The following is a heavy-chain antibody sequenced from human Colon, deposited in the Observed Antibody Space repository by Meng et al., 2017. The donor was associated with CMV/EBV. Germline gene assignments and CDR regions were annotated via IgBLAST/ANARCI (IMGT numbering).Heavy chain of an antibody. V-gene: IGHV4-39*01. J-gene: IGHJ4*02. Sequence: GSLRLSCTVSGGSINNSSHFWGWIRQPPTKGLEWIGSVYYTGSTYYNPSLKSRVTISVDTSKNQFSLKVTSVTAADTAVFYCARRLGYEFDSWGQGTLVTVSS. CDR2: VYYTGST. D-gene: IGHD5-12*01. CDR1: GGSINNSSHF. CDR3: ARRLGYEFDS.